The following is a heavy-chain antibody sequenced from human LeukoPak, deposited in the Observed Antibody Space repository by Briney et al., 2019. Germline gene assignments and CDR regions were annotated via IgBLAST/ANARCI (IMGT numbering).Heavy chain of an antibody. Sequence: PGGSLRLSCAASGFTFDDYAMHWVRQAPGKGLEWVSGISWNSGSIGCADSVKGRFTISRDNAKNSLYLQMNSLRAEDMALYYCAKGYKPDYYDSSGYYDAFDIWGQGTMVTVSS. CDR2: ISWNSGSI. CDR1: GFTFDDYA. V-gene: IGHV3-9*03. CDR3: AKGYKPDYYDSSGYYDAFDI. J-gene: IGHJ3*02. D-gene: IGHD3-22*01.